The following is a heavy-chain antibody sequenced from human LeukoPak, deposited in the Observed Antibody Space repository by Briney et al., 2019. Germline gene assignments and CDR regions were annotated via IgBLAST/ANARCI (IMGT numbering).Heavy chain of an antibody. Sequence: GGSLRLSCAASGFTFSSYGMHWVRQAPGKGLEWVAFIRYDGSNKYYADSVKGRFTISRDNSKNTLYLQMNSLRAEDTAVYYCAKDCIAVAGTGGDYWGQGTLVTVSS. CDR2: IRYDGSNK. J-gene: IGHJ4*02. CDR1: GFTFSSYG. D-gene: IGHD6-19*01. V-gene: IGHV3-30*02. CDR3: AKDCIAVAGTGGDY.